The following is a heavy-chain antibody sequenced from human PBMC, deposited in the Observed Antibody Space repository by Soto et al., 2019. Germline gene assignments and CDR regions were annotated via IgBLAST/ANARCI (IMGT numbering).Heavy chain of an antibody. V-gene: IGHV1-3*01. J-gene: IGHJ4*02. Sequence: QVQLVQSGAEVKKPGASVKVSCKTSGYTNTEYPIHWVRQAPGQGLEWMGWINVGNGNAKYSQKFQGRVTMTRDTSASTVYMELSSLGSEDTAVYYCTSSSERGYWGQGTLVTVSS. CDR3: TSSSERGY. CDR1: GYTNTEYP. CDR2: INVGNGNA.